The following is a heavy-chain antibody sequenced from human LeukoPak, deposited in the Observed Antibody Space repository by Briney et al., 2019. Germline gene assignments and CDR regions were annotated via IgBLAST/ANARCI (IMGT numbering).Heavy chain of an antibody. J-gene: IGHJ3*02. CDR1: GGSTNSTYHH. V-gene: IGHV4-39*01. CDR3: ARRSLGWDAIDT. D-gene: IGHD4-23*01. CDR2: IYYSGRT. Sequence: SETLSLTCTVSGGSTNSTYHHWGWIRQPPGKGLEWIGSIYYSGRTYYNPSLKSRVTISVDTSKNQFSLRVNSVTAADTAVYYCARRSLGWDAIDTWGQGTMDTVSS.